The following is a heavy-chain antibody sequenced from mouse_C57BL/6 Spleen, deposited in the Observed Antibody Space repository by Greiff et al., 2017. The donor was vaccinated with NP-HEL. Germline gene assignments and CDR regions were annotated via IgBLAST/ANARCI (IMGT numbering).Heavy chain of an antibody. J-gene: IGHJ1*03. Sequence: VQLQQSGPELVKPGASVKISCKASGYAFSSSWMNWVKQRPGKGLEWIGRIYPGDGDTNYNGKFKGKATLTADKSTSTPYMQLSSLTFEDSAVYFCARSRAGYDYDGEGYFDVWGTGTTVTVSS. V-gene: IGHV1-82*01. CDR1: GYAFSSSW. CDR2: IYPGDGDT. D-gene: IGHD2-4*01. CDR3: ARSRAGYDYDGEGYFDV.